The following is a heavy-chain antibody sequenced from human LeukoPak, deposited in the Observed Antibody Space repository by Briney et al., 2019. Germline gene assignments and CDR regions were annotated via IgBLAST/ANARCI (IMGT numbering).Heavy chain of an antibody. Sequence: GGSLRLPCAASGFPFSAYSMNWVRQAPGKGLEWVSSISGSSSYMFYADSVKGRFTISRDNAKNTLYLQMNSLRAEDTAVYYCAKDRGERWLQFWDSWGQGTLVTVSS. V-gene: IGHV3-21*04. CDR1: GFPFSAYS. J-gene: IGHJ4*02. CDR3: AKDRGERWLQFWDS. CDR2: ISGSSSYM. D-gene: IGHD5-24*01.